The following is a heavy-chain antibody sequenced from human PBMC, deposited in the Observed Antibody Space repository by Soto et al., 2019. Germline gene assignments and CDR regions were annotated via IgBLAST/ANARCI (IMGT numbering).Heavy chain of an antibody. CDR1: GFTFSSYA. Sequence: EVQLLESGGGLVQPGGSLRLSCAASGFTFSSYAMSWVRQAPGKGLEWVSAISGSGGSTYYADSVKGRFTISSDNSKNTLYLQMNSMRAEDTAVYYCAKDERVVPAATLDYWGQGTLVTFSA. CDR3: AKDERVVPAATLDY. D-gene: IGHD2-2*01. J-gene: IGHJ4*02. CDR2: ISGSGGST. V-gene: IGHV3-23*01.